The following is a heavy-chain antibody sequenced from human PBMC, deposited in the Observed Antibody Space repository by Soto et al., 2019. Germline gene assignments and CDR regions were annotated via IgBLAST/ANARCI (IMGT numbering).Heavy chain of an antibody. D-gene: IGHD4-4*01. J-gene: IGHJ6*02. CDR2: ISDDGSNI. V-gene: IGHV3-30*18. Sequence: PGGSLRRSCAASGFTFASYGIHWVRQAPGKGLEWVAGISDDGSNIYYAASVKGRFTISRDESKKTVYLQMNSLRPEDTALYYCTNDGTDYSDYYYYVMDVWGQGTTVTVSS. CDR3: TNDGTDYSDYYYYVMDV. CDR1: GFTFASYG.